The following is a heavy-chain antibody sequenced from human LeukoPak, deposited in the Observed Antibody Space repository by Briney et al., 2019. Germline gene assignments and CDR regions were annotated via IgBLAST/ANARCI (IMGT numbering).Heavy chain of an antibody. D-gene: IGHD6-19*01. CDR3: AKAASIAVAGTDY. Sequence: PGGSLRLSCAASGFTFSSYGMSWARQAPGKGLEWVSAISGSGGSTYYADSVKGRFTISRDNSKNTLYLQMNSLRAEDTAVYYCAKAASIAVAGTDYWGQGTLVTVSS. CDR1: GFTFSSYG. V-gene: IGHV3-23*01. CDR2: ISGSGGST. J-gene: IGHJ4*02.